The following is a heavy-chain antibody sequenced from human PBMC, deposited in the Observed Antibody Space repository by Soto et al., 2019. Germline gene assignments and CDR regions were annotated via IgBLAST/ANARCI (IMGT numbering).Heavy chain of an antibody. V-gene: IGHV4-61*01. CDR1: GASLRSGSGY. J-gene: IGHJ5*02. CDR2: IYYSGTT. D-gene: IGHD3-9*01. Sequence: SVTLRLTCTVSGASLRSGSGYWSLIRQPPGKGLEWLGYIYYSGTTKYNPSLTSRVTLSVDMSKNQFSLKLNSVTAVDSAVYFCARAASPYFDLLSAFDPWGQGVLVNV. CDR3: ARAASPYFDLLSAFDP.